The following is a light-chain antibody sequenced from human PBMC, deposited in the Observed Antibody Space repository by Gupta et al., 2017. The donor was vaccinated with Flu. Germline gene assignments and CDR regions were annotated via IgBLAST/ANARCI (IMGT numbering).Light chain of an antibody. Sequence: NIGAGYDVHWYQQLPGRAPRLLVGDYNHRPQGVPDRFAVSKSGTSASLAIAGLQAEDEADYYCQSYDSSLSGPYVFGSGTKVTVL. J-gene: IGLJ1*01. CDR3: QSYDSSLSGPYV. CDR1: NIGAGYD. V-gene: IGLV1-40*01. CDR2: DYN.